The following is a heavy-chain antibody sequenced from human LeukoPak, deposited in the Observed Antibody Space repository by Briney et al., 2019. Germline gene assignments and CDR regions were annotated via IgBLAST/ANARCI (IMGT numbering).Heavy chain of an antibody. Sequence: ASVKVSCKASGYTFTSYDINWVRQATGQGLEWMGWMNPNSGNTGYAQKFQGRVTMTRNTSISTAYMELSSLRSEDTAVYYCAREDSSSLTYYYQYGMDVWGQGTTVTVSS. CDR2: MNPNSGNT. V-gene: IGHV1-8*01. CDR3: AREDSSSLTYYYQYGMDV. J-gene: IGHJ6*02. D-gene: IGHD6-13*01. CDR1: GYTFTSYD.